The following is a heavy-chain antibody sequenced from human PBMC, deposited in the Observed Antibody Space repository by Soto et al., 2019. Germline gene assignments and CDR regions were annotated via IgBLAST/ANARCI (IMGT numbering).Heavy chain of an antibody. Sequence: PSQTLSLTCAISGDSVSSNSAAWNWIRQSPSRGLEWLGRIYYRSKWYNDYAVSVKSRITINPDTSKNQFSLQLNSVTPEDTAVYYCARDSFWAAAGTGYFDYWGQGTLVTVSS. CDR1: GDSVSSNSAA. V-gene: IGHV6-1*01. J-gene: IGHJ4*02. D-gene: IGHD6-13*01. CDR3: ARDSFWAAAGTGYFDY. CDR2: IYYRSKWYN.